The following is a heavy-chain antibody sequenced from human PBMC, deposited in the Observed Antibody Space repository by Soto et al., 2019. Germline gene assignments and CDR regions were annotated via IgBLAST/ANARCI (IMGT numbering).Heavy chain of an antibody. V-gene: IGHV4-59*01. D-gene: IGHD3-10*01. CDR2: IYYSGST. Sequence: SETLSLTCTVSGGSISSYYWSWIRQPPGKGLEWIGYIYYSGSTNYNPSLKSRVTISVDTSKNQFSLKLSSVTAADTAVYYCARDPGHLYWGQGTLVTVSS. CDR3: ARDPGHLY. J-gene: IGHJ4*02. CDR1: GGSISSYY.